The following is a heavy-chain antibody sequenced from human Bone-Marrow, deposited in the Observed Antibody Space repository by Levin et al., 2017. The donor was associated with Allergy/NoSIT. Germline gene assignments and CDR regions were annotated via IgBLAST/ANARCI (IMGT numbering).Heavy chain of an antibody. CDR3: ARAVGYSSGWLMD. Sequence: SGGSLRLSCAASGFTFSSYWMSWVRQAPGKGLEWVANIKQDGSEKYYVDSVKGRFTISRDNAKNSLYLQMNSLRAEDTAVYYCARAVGYSSGWLMDWGQGTLVTVSS. J-gene: IGHJ4*02. V-gene: IGHV3-7*01. D-gene: IGHD6-19*01. CDR1: GFTFSSYW. CDR2: IKQDGSEK.